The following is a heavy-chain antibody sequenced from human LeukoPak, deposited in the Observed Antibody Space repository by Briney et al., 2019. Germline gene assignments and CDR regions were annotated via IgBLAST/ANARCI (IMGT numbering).Heavy chain of an antibody. CDR2: ISGSGSST. J-gene: IGHJ4*02. Sequence: GGSLRLSCAASGFTFSSYWMSWVRQAPGKGLEWVSGISGSGSSTYYADFVKGRFTLSRDYPKNTLYLQMNSLRAEDTAVYFCAKYSGSYYYPPNWDSWGQGTLVTVSS. V-gene: IGHV3-23*01. CDR1: GFTFSSYW. D-gene: IGHD1-26*01. CDR3: AKYSGSYYYPPNWDS.